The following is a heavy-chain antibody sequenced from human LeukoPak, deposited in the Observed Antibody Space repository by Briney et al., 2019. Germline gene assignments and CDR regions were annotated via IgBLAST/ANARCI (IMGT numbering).Heavy chain of an antibody. J-gene: IGHJ4*02. V-gene: IGHV3-30*18. Sequence: PGRSLRLSSAASGFTFSSYGMHWVRQAPGTGLEWVAVISYDGSNKYYADSVKGRFTVSRDNSKNTLYLQMNSLRAEDTAVYYCAKTTIGYCSSTSCYYSPLDYWGQGTLVTVSS. CDR2: ISYDGSNK. D-gene: IGHD2-2*01. CDR1: GFTFSSYG. CDR3: AKTTIGYCSSTSCYYSPLDY.